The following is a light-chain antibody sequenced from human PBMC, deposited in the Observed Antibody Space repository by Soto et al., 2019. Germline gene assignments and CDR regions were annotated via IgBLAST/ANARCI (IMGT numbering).Light chain of an antibody. CDR3: ATWDESLRAWV. Sequence: QSVLTQPLSASGTPGQRVTISCSGSNSNIGSNHVFWFQQLPGTAPKLLIYRNNLRPSGVPDRFSGSKSGTSASLAISGLRSEDEADYYCATWDESLRAWVFGGGTKVTVL. J-gene: IGLJ3*02. CDR1: NSNIGSNH. CDR2: RNN. V-gene: IGLV1-47*01.